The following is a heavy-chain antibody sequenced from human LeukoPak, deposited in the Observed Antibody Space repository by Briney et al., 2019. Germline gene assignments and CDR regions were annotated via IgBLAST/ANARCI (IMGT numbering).Heavy chain of an antibody. CDR1: GYTFTSYG. D-gene: IGHD3-10*01. CDR2: FSAYNGNT. V-gene: IGHV1-18*01. Sequence: ASVTVSCKASGYTFTSYGISWVRQAPGQGPERLGWFSAYNGNTNYAQKLQGRVTMTTDTSTSTAYMELRSLRSDDTAVYYCATYANLLWFGESPYYFDYWGQGTLVTVSS. J-gene: IGHJ4*02. CDR3: ATYANLLWFGESPYYFDY.